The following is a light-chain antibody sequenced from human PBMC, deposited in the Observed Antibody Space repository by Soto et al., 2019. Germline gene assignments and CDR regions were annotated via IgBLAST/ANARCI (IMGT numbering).Light chain of an antibody. CDR3: QQYDNLPFT. Sequence: DIQMTQSPSSLSASVGDRVTITCQASQDIDNYLNWYQQKPGKTPKLLIYDASNLETGVPSRFSGSGSGTYFTFTISNLQPEDIATYYCQQYDNLPFTFGPGTKVDIK. CDR1: QDIDNY. V-gene: IGKV1-33*01. J-gene: IGKJ3*01. CDR2: DAS.